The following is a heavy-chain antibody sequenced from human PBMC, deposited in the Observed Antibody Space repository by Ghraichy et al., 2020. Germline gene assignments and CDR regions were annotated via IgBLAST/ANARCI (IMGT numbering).Heavy chain of an antibody. CDR3: ARGAYGSGSYYCDY. D-gene: IGHD3-10*01. J-gene: IGHJ4*02. CDR1: GYSISSGYY. V-gene: IGHV4-38-2*02. CDR2: IYHSGST. Sequence: SQTLSLTCTVSGYSISSGYYWGWIRQPPGKGLEWIGSIYHSGSTYYNPSLKSRVTISVDTSKNQFSLKLSSVTAADTAVYYCARGAYGSGSYYCDYWGQGTLVTVSS.